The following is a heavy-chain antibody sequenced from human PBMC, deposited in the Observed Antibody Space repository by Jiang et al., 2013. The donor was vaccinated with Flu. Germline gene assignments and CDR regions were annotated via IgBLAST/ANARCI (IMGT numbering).Heavy chain of an antibody. J-gene: IGHJ4*02. CDR3: ARAPQGGGPFDS. Sequence: GPGLVKPSGTLSLTCGVSGASVISSDWWNWVRQPPGKGLEWIGETYHGGSTNYNPSLQSRVTISIDKSKNQISLNLMSVTAADTAIYYCARAPQGGGPFDSWGRGSLVTVSS. V-gene: IGHV4-4*02. D-gene: IGHD3-16*01. CDR1: GASVISSDW. CDR2: TYHGGST.